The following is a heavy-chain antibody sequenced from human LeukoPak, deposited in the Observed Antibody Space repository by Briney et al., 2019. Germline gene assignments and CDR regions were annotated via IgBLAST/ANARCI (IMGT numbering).Heavy chain of an antibody. V-gene: IGHV1-2*02. Sequence: GASVRVSCKASGYSLSDNYLHWVRQAPGQRLEWMAWINPRNGETKFAPRFQGRVTLTRDTSITTAYMELSRLRPDDTAVYYCARERTFFGGYDCGYWGQGTLVTVSS. CDR1: GYSLSDNY. CDR2: INPRNGET. CDR3: ARERTFFGGYDCGY. D-gene: IGHD5-12*01. J-gene: IGHJ4*02.